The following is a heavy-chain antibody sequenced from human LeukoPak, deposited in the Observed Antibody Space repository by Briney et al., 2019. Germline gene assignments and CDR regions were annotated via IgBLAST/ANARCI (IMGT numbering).Heavy chain of an antibody. CDR3: ARYEMDV. J-gene: IGHJ6*02. CDR2: INEDGSEK. Sequence: GGSLRLSCAASGFTFNTYWMIWVRQAPGKGLEWVANINEDGSEKYYVDSVKGRFTISRDNAKNSVYLRMNSLRAEDTAVYYCARYEMDVWGQGTTVTVSS. D-gene: IGHD3-3*01. CDR1: GFTFNTYW. V-gene: IGHV3-7*01.